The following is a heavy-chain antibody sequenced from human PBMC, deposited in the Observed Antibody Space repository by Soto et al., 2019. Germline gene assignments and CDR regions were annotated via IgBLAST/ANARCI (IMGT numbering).Heavy chain of an antibody. Sequence: SETLSLPSLVSVHSIGRCYLCGWIRQPPGKGLEWIGSIYHSGSTYYNPSLKSRVTIPVDTSKNQFSLKLPSVTAADTAVYYCARGGYNYGTHWFDPWRHATLVTVSS. CDR2: IYHSGST. V-gene: IGHV4-38-2*02. D-gene: IGHD5-18*01. CDR3: ARGGYNYGTHWFDP. CDR1: VHSIGRCYL. J-gene: IGHJ5*02.